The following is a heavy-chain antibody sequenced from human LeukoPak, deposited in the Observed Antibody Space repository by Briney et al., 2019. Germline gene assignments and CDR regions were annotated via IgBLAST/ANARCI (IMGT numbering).Heavy chain of an antibody. V-gene: IGHV4-59*01. D-gene: IGHD3-10*01. CDR1: GGSISSYY. CDR3: ARDDGGF. J-gene: IGHJ4*02. CDR2: ICYSGSA. Sequence: ASETLSLTCTVSGGSISSYYWSWIRQPPGKGLEWIGYICYSGSANYNPSLKSRVTISVDTSKNQFSLKLSSVTAADTAVYYCARDDGGFWGQGTLVTVSS.